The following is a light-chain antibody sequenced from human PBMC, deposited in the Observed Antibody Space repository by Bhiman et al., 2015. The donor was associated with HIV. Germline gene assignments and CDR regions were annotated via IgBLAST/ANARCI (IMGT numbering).Light chain of an antibody. Sequence: QSVLTQPPSVSAAPGQKVTISCSGGSSNIGNYYVSWYLQLPGTAPKLLIYANSNRPSGVPDRFSGSKSGTSASLAITGLQAEDEADYYCQSYDSSLSGSGVFGTGTKVTVL. J-gene: IGLJ1*01. CDR3: QSYDSSLSGSGV. CDR2: ANS. V-gene: IGLV1-40*01. CDR1: SSNIGNYY.